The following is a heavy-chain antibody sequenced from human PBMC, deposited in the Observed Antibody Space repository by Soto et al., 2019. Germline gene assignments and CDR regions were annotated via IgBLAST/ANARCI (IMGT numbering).Heavy chain of an antibody. CDR1: GYRFTSYW. V-gene: IGHV5-51*01. CDR2: IYPGDSET. J-gene: IGHJ5*02. Sequence: RGESLKISCQVFGYRFTSYWIGWVRQVPGKGLEWMGIIYPGDSETIYSSSFRGHVTISADKSLNTAYLQWDSLTASDSAIYYCARGFTGSAGRFDPWGQGTVVTVSS. D-gene: IGHD6-25*01. CDR3: ARGFTGSAGRFDP.